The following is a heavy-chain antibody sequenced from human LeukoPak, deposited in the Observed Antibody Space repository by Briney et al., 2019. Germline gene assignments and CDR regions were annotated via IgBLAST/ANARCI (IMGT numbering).Heavy chain of an antibody. CDR2: IKQDGSDK. J-gene: IGHJ4*02. CDR1: GFTFSTYW. Sequence: PGGSLRLSCAASGFTFSTYWMSWVRQAQGKGLEWVANIKQDGSDKYYVDSVKVRFTISRDNAKNSLFLQMNSLRAEDTAVYYCARVRCSSNSCFPDYWGQGTLVTVSS. D-gene: IGHD2-2*01. V-gene: IGHV3-7*01. CDR3: ARVRCSSNSCFPDY.